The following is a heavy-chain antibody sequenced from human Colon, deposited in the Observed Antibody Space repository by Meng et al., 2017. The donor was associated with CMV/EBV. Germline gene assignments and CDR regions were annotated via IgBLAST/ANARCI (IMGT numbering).Heavy chain of an antibody. CDR2: ISGSGNTI. J-gene: IGHJ4*02. CDR3: ARDTMWSGRSQAFDF. CDR1: GFDFSDYY. Sequence: SGFDFSDYYMTWIRKAPGKGLEWVSYISGSGNTIYYAVSVKGRFTVSRDNAKSSLFLQMTSLRVEDTAVYYCARDTMWSGRSQAFDFWGQGTLVTVSS. D-gene: IGHD3-3*01. V-gene: IGHV3-11*04.